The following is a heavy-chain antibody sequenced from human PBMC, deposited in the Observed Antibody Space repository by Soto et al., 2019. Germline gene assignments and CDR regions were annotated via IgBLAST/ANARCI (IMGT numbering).Heavy chain of an antibody. Sequence: EVQLLESGGGSVQPGGSLRLSCAASGFTFSSFAMSWVRQAPGKGLEWVSGILGRGDTYYEESVKGRFTISRDNSKNTLCLHLNSLRVEDTAIYYCVKDVRPDGYWDFDYWGQGTLVTVSS. CDR3: VKDVRPDGYWDFDY. D-gene: IGHD5-12*01. J-gene: IGHJ4*02. CDR1: GFTFSSFA. V-gene: IGHV3-23*01. CDR2: ILGRGDT.